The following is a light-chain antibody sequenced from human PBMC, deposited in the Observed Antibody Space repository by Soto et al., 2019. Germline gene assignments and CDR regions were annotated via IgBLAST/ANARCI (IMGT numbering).Light chain of an antibody. V-gene: IGLV1-40*01. CDR1: FSNLGAGYD. CDR3: QSLDRSLSGSV. CDR2: ANN. J-gene: IGLJ3*02. Sequence: QSVLTQPPSVSGAPGQRVTISCTGSFSNLGAGYDVHWYQQLPGTAPKLIIFANNNRPSGVPDRFSASKSGSSASLAITGLQAEDEADYYCQSLDRSLSGSVFGGGTKLTVL.